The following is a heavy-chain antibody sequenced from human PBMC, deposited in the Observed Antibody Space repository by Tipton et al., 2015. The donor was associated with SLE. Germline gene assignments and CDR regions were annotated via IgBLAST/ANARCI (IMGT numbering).Heavy chain of an antibody. V-gene: IGHV4-39*07. J-gene: IGHJ4*02. D-gene: IGHD3-22*01. CDR3: ARDEYRYDATGYHLLGHFDF. Sequence: TLSLTCIVSGDSISSSSYYWGWIRQPPGKGLEWVGTVYYTGNTFYNPSLKSRVTISVDTSKNQFSLKLSSVTAADTAVYYCARDEYRYDATGYHLLGHFDFWGQGTLATVSS. CDR2: VYYTGNT. CDR1: GDSISSSSYY.